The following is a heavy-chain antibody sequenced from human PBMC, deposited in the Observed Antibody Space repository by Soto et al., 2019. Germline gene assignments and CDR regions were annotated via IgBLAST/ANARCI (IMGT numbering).Heavy chain of an antibody. CDR1: GFTFINYA. J-gene: IGHJ2*01. CDR2: ISGGGDAA. CDR3: ARKILGSTTRPNYWYFEL. Sequence: EVQVLESGGGLVQPGGSLRLSCAGSGFTFINYAMNWVRQAPGKGLEWVSSISGGGDAAFFPDSVRGRFTISRDNSKNTVTLQMTSLGVDYTAVYYCARKILGSTTRPNYWYFELWGRGTLVTVSS. D-gene: IGHD7-27*01. V-gene: IGHV3-23*01.